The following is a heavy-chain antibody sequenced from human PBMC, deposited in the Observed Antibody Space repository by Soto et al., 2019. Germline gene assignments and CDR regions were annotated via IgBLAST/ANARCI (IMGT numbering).Heavy chain of an antibody. D-gene: IGHD3-3*01. J-gene: IGHJ4*01. V-gene: IGHV1-69*06. CDR2: IIPLFGTE. Sequence: QVHLVQSGAEVKKPGSSVKVSCNASGGSFSTYAINWLRQAPGQGLEWMGGIIPLFGTENYAQNFQDRFTFTADKSTTTAYMELRSLTSADTAVYYCATGFWSGPIAHYFDYWGQGTLVTVSS. CDR1: GGSFSTYA. CDR3: ATGFWSGPIAHYFDY.